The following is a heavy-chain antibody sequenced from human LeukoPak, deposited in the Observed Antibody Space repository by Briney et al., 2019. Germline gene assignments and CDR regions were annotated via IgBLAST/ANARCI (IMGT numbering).Heavy chain of an antibody. CDR2: IGSVTTTI. V-gene: IGHV3-48*04. CDR1: GFTFSRYS. Sequence: GGSLRLSCAASGFTFSRYSMNWVRQAPGKGLEWVAYIGSVTTTIYYADSVKGRFTISRDNGKNSLDLQMSNLRVEDTAVYYCARDGPGAAAGTTEDFWGQGTLVTVSS. D-gene: IGHD6-13*01. CDR3: ARDGPGAAAGTTEDF. J-gene: IGHJ4*02.